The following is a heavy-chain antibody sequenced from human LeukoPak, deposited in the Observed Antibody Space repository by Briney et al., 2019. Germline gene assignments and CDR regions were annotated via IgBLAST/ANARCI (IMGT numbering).Heavy chain of an antibody. J-gene: IGHJ6*03. CDR3: AKQMVERPHYYYMDV. V-gene: IGHV3-30*02. CDR1: GFIFSSFG. D-gene: IGHD2-15*01. CDR2: IQDDESNK. Sequence: GGSLRLSCAASGFIFSSFGMHWVRQAPGKGLEWVAFIQDDESNKFYADSVKGRFTISRDNSKNTLFLQMNSLRPEDTALYYCAKQMVERPHYYYMDVWGKGTTVSVSS.